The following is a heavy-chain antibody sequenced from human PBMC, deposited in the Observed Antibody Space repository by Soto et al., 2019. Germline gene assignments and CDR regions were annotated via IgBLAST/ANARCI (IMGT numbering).Heavy chain of an antibody. CDR2: ISSSSSYI. J-gene: IGHJ4*02. Sequence: GGSLRLSCAASGFTFSSYSMNWVRQAPGKGLEWVSSISSSSSYIYYADSVKGRFTISRDNAKNSLYLQMNSLRAEDTAVYYCARAIAAPAIPRTQIDYWGQGTLVTVSS. CDR3: ARAIAAPAIPRTQIDY. D-gene: IGHD6-6*01. CDR1: GFTFSSYS. V-gene: IGHV3-21*01.